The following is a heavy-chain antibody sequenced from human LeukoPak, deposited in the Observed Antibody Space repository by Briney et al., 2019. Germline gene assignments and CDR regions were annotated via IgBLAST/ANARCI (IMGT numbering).Heavy chain of an antibody. CDR3: ARGREYSSSRPFDY. CDR1: GYTFTSYA. J-gene: IGHJ4*02. CDR2: ISTYNGDT. Sequence: ASVKVSCKASGYTFTSYAINWVRQAPGQGLEWMGWISTYNGDTNYAQKLQGRVTMTTDTSTSTAYMELRSLRSDDTAVYYCARGREYSSSRPFDYWGQGTLVTVSS. D-gene: IGHD6-6*01. V-gene: IGHV1-18*04.